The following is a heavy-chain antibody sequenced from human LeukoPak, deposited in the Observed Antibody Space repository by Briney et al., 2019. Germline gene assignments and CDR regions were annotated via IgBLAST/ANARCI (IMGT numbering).Heavy chain of an antibody. D-gene: IGHD6-6*01. CDR3: ARDRGCSSSSQEYYYYGMDV. Sequence: SETLSLTCTVSGGSISSYYWSWIRQPPGKGLEWIGYIYYSGSTNYNPSLKSRVTISVDTSKNQFSLKLSSVTAADTAVYYCARDRGCSSSSQEYYYYGMDVWGQGTTVTVSS. CDR2: IYYSGST. J-gene: IGHJ6*02. V-gene: IGHV4-59*01. CDR1: GGSISSYY.